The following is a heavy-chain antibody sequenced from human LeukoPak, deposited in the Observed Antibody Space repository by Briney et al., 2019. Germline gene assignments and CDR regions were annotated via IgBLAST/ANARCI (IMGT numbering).Heavy chain of an antibody. CDR3: ARGGGATYYYDSSDSYYYGMDV. Sequence: APVKVSCKASGYTFTGYYMHWVRQAPGQGLEWMGWINPNSGGTNYAQKFQGWVTMTRDTSISTAYMELSRLRSDDTAVYYCARGGGATYYYDSSDSYYYGMDVWGQGTTVTVSS. CDR1: GYTFTGYY. D-gene: IGHD3-22*01. CDR2: INPNSGGT. J-gene: IGHJ6*02. V-gene: IGHV1-2*04.